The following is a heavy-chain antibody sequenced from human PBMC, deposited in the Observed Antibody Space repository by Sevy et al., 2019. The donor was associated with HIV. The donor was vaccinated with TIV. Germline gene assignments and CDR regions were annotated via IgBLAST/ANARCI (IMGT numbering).Heavy chain of an antibody. Sequence: LGGSLILSCAASGFTFSHYYMSWIRQAPGKGLEWVSYISSSGNTIYYTDSVKGRFTISRDNAKNSLYLQMDSLRAEDTAVYYCARDPTYYDFWSGYYTGWFDPWGQGTLVTVSS. J-gene: IGHJ5*02. D-gene: IGHD3-3*01. CDR1: GFTFSHYY. V-gene: IGHV3-11*01. CDR2: ISSSGNTI. CDR3: ARDPTYYDFWSGYYTGWFDP.